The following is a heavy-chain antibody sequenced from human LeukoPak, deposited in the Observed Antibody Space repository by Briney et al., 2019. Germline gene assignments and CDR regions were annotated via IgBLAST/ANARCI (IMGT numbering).Heavy chain of an antibody. V-gene: IGHV3-23*05. CDR1: GFSFSDSV. CDR2: IFSSGSNT. D-gene: IGHD3-10*01. Sequence: GGSLRLSCAASGFSFSDSVMSWVRRAPGKGLEWVSAIFSSGSNTCYADSVKGRFTISRDNSKNTLFLQMNSLRAEDTAVYHCGSKTGRTGTYYWGQGTLVTVSS. J-gene: IGHJ4*02. CDR3: GSKTGRTGTYY.